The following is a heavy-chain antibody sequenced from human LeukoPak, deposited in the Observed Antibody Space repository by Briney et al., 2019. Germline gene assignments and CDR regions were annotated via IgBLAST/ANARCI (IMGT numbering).Heavy chain of an antibody. D-gene: IGHD2/OR15-2a*01. CDR2: INPNSGAT. J-gene: IGHJ4*02. CDR1: RYIFSDYY. CDR3: ARGIYSYSTPLDY. V-gene: IGHV1-2*02. Sequence: ASVKVSCKASRYIFSDYYMHWVRQAPGQGLEWMEWINPNSGATYYAQKFQGRVAMTRDRTISTVYMELGSLGSDDTAVYYCARGIYSYSTPLDYWGQGTLVTVSS.